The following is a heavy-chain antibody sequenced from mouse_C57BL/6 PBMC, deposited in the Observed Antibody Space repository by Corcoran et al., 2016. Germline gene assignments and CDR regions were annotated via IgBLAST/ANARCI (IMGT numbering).Heavy chain of an antibody. CDR2: IYPGSGNT. CDR1: GYTFTDYY. V-gene: IGHV1-76*01. Sequence: QVQLKQSGAELVRPGASVKLSCKASGYTFTDYYINWVKQRPGQGLEWIARIYPGSGNTYYNEKFKGKATLTAEKSSSTAYMQLSSLTSEDSAVYFCARSRGSSPYYAMDYWGQGTSVTVSS. CDR3: ARSRGSSPYYAMDY. D-gene: IGHD1-1*01. J-gene: IGHJ4*01.